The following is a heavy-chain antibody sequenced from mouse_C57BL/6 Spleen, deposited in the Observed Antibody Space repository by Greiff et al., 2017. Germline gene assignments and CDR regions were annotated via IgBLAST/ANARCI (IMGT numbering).Heavy chain of an antibody. V-gene: IGHV14-3*01. D-gene: IGHD2-2*01. CDR2: IDPANGNT. CDR3: ARSTGGYGGIYYAMDY. CDR1: GFNIKNTY. J-gene: IGHJ4*01. Sequence: VQLQQSVAELVRPGASVKLSCTASGFNIKNTYMHWVKQRPEQGLEWIGRIDPANGNTKYAPKFQGKDTLTADTSSNTAYLQLSSLTTEATAIYYCARSTGGYGGIYYAMDYWGQGTSVTVSS.